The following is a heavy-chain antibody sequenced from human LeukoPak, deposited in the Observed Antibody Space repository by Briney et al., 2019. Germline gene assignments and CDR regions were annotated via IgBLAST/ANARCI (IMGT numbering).Heavy chain of an antibody. V-gene: IGHV1-69*05. J-gene: IGHJ4*02. Sequence: SVKVSCKASGGTFSSYAISWVRQAPGQGLEWMGGIIPIFGTANYAQKFQGRVTITTDESTSTAYMELSGLRSEDTAVYYCARGVRQWLGHFDYWGQGTLVTVSS. CDR2: IIPIFGTA. CDR1: GGTFSSYA. CDR3: ARGVRQWLGHFDY. D-gene: IGHD6-19*01.